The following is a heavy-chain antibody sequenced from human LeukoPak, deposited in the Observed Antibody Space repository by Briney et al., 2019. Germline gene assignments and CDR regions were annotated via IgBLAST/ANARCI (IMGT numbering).Heavy chain of an antibody. V-gene: IGHV4-39*07. CDR3: ARRIQLYMDV. CDR1: GGSISSSSYY. CDR2: IYYSGST. Sequence: SETLSLTCTVSGGSISSSSYYWGWIRQPPGKGLEWIGSIYYSGSTYYNPSLKSRVTISVDTSKNQFSLKLSSVTAADTAVYYCARRIQLYMDVWGKGTTVTVSS. D-gene: IGHD5-18*01. J-gene: IGHJ6*03.